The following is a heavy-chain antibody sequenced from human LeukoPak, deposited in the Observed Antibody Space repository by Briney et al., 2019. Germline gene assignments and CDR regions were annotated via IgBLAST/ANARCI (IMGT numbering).Heavy chain of an antibody. CDR3: AKNGAINGGSATS. Sequence: GGSLRLSCAASGFSNYAMTWVRQAPGKGLEWVSIITGTGDTTYYADSVKGRFTISRDNSKNTLFLQMNSLRADDTAVYYCAKNGAINGGSATSWGQGTLVTASS. V-gene: IGHV3-23*01. CDR2: ITGTGDTT. J-gene: IGHJ5*02. D-gene: IGHD4/OR15-4a*01. CDR1: GFSNYA.